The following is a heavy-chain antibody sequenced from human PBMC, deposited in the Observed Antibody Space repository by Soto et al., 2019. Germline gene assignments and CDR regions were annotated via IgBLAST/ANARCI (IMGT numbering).Heavy chain of an antibody. Sequence: SEHLSLTCTFSGDPISRRSYYWGWVRQPPGKGLEWIGSVYYSVSTYYNPSLKSRVNISVDTSKNQLSMKMRSMTAADTSVYYCVRGSAPQACGQGSLVPVSA. J-gene: IGHJ5*02. CDR3: VRGSAPQA. V-gene: IGHV4-39*02. CDR1: GDPISRRSYY. CDR2: VYYSVST.